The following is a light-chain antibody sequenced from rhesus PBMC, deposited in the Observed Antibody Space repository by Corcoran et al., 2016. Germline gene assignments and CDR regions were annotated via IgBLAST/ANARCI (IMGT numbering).Light chain of an antibody. Sequence: DIMMTQSPDSLAVSLGERVTINCKSSQSLLYSSNNKNYLAWYQQKPGQTPKVLIYWASTRESGVPNRFSGSGSGTDVTLTISVLEAEDVAVYYCQQYYRPPVTFGGGTKVEIK. J-gene: IGKJ4*01. CDR3: QQYYRPPVT. V-gene: IGKV4-1*01. CDR1: QSLLYSSNNKNY. CDR2: WAS.